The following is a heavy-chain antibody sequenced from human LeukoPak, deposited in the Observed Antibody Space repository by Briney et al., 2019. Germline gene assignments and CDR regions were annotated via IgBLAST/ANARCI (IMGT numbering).Heavy chain of an antibody. Sequence: ASVKVSCSASGYRFRDYGITWVRQAPGQGLEWMGWISGHDGYTNYGQTLQGRVNMTTDTSTSTAYMELRTLRSDDTAVYYCARSRNIAAPSDYWGQGTLVTVSS. V-gene: IGHV1-18*01. D-gene: IGHD6-6*01. CDR2: ISGHDGYT. CDR1: GYRFRDYG. J-gene: IGHJ4*02. CDR3: ARSRNIAAPSDY.